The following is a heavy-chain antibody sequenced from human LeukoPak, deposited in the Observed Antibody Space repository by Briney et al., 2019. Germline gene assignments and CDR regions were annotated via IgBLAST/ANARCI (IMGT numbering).Heavy chain of an antibody. CDR2: IYHSGST. J-gene: IGHJ5*02. D-gene: IGHD5-24*01. CDR3: ARLSGMATGNWFDP. V-gene: IGHV4-39*01. Sequence: PSETLSLTCTVSGGSISGSSYYWGWIRQPPGKGLEWIGSIYHSGSTYNNPSLKSRVTISVDTSKNQFSLKLSSVTAADTAVYYCARLSGMATGNWFDPWGQGTLVTVSS. CDR1: GGSISGSSYY.